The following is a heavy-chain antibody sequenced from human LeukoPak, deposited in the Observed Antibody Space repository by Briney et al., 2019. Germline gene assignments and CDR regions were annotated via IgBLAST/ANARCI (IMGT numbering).Heavy chain of an antibody. CDR3: ARDLSFGELSINWFDP. J-gene: IGHJ5*02. D-gene: IGHD3-10*01. CDR2: IYHSGST. CDR1: GYSISSGYY. Sequence: SETLFLTCAVSGYSISSGYYWGWIRQPPGKGLKWIGSIYHSGSTYYNPSLKSRVTISVDTSKNQFSLKLSSVTAADTAVYYCARDLSFGELSINWFDPWGQGTLVTVSS. V-gene: IGHV4-38-2*02.